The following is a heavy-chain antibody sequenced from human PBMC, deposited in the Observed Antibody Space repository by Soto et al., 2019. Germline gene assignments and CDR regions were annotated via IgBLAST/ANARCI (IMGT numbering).Heavy chain of an antibody. J-gene: IGHJ6*02. CDR2: IYWDDDK. V-gene: IGHV2-5*02. Sequence: QITLKESGPALVKPTQPLTLTCTFSGFSLSTSGAGVGWIRQPPGKALEWLALIYWDDDKRYSPSLKSRLTIPKDTSKNQLILTMTNIDPGDTATYAREHSRPQNYDSWTGCYNKDFWGQGTTVTVSS. CDR1: GFSLSTSGAG. CDR3: EHSRPQNYDSWTGCYNKDF. D-gene: IGHD3-3*01.